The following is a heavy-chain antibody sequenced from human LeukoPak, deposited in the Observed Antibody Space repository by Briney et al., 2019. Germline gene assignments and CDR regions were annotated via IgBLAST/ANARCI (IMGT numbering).Heavy chain of an antibody. CDR3: TRDNDKVVDH. V-gene: IGHV1-18*01. CDR1: GYTFSNYG. D-gene: IGHD1-1*01. Sequence: ASVNVSCKTSGYTFSNYGISWVRQAPGQGLEWMGWITAYNGNRLYAQRFQGRITLTTDTSTSTSYMELRSLEYDDTAIYYCTRDNDKVVDHWGQGTLVTVSS. J-gene: IGHJ4*01. CDR2: ITAYNGNR.